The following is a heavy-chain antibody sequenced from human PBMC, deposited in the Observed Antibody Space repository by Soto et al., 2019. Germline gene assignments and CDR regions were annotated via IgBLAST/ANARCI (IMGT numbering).Heavy chain of an antibody. Sequence: GGSLRLSCAASGFTFSSYIMHWVRQAPGKGLEWVAAISSDGSNSGSLDSVRGRFSISRDNSDNTLYLQMTSLSPEDSAVYFCARDRIQLWFCVGAFDVWGHGTMVTVS. CDR2: ISSDGSNS. J-gene: IGHJ3*01. V-gene: IGHV3-30-3*01. CDR1: GFTFSSYI. D-gene: IGHD5-18*01. CDR3: ARDRIQLWFCVGAFDV.